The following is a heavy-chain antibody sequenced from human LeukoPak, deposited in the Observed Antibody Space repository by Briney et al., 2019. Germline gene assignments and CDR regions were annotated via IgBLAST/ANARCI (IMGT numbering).Heavy chain of an antibody. Sequence: GGSLRLSCAASGFTFSSYGMHWVRQAPGKGLEWVSGITSGANTYYADSVKGRFTISRDNSGNTLNLQMNSLRAEDTAIYYCAKARAGDITAAFNYWGQGTLVTVSS. CDR1: GFTFSSYG. CDR2: ITSGANT. CDR3: AKARAGDITAAFNY. V-gene: IGHV3-23*01. J-gene: IGHJ4*02. D-gene: IGHD6-13*01.